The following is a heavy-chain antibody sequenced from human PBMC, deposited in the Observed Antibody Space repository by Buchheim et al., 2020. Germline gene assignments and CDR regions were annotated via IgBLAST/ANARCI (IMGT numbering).Heavy chain of an antibody. CDR1: GFSFSTYP. CDR3: TTRNRGYYYYGMDV. CDR2: IKSKTDGGTT. V-gene: IGHV3-15*01. J-gene: IGHJ6*02. D-gene: IGHD1-14*01. Sequence: EVQLLESGGGLVQPGGSLRLSCAASGFSFSTYPMAWVRQAPGKGLEWVGRIKSKTDGGTTDYAAPVKGRFTISRDDSKNTLYLQMNSLKTEDTAVYYCTTRNRGYYYYGMDVWGQGTT.